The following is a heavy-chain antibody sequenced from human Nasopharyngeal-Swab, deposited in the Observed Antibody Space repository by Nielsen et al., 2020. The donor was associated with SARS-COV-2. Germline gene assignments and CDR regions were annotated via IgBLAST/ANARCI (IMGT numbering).Heavy chain of an antibody. CDR1: GVTFRSYA. CDR3: ASSPGIAAPTGMDV. J-gene: IGHJ6*02. D-gene: IGHD6-13*01. Sequence: GGSLRLSCAASGVTFRSYAMHWVRQAPGKGLEWVAVISYDGSNKYYADSVKGRFTISRDNSKNTLYLQMNSLRAEDTAVYYCASSPGIAAPTGMDVWGQGTTVTVSS. V-gene: IGHV3-30*04. CDR2: ISYDGSNK.